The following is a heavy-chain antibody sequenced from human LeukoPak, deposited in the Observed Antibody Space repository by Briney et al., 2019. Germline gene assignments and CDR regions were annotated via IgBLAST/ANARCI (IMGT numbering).Heavy chain of an antibody. CDR1: GGSISSYC. Sequence: SETLSLTCTVSGGSISSYCWSWIRQPPGKGLEWIGYIYYSGNTKYNPSLESRVTISLDTPKNQFSLKLSSVTAAGTAMYYCARQRGGSYYGDTYYFDYWGQGTLVTVSS. CDR3: ARQRGGSYYGDTYYFDY. J-gene: IGHJ4*02. V-gene: IGHV4-59*08. CDR2: IYYSGNT. D-gene: IGHD1-26*01.